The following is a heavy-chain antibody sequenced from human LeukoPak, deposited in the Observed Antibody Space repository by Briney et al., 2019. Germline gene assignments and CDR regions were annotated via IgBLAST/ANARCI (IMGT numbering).Heavy chain of an antibody. CDR1: GGSFSGYY. CDR3: ARGLPTADIVLQKASTPNTYGMDV. J-gene: IGHJ6*02. V-gene: IGHV4-34*01. D-gene: IGHD2-15*01. Sequence: PSETLSLTCAVYGGSFSGYYWSWIRQPPGKGPEWIGEINHSGSTNYNPSLKSRVTISVDTSKNQFSLKLSSVTAADTAAYYCARGLPTADIVLQKASTPNTYGMDVWGQGTTVTVSS. CDR2: INHSGST.